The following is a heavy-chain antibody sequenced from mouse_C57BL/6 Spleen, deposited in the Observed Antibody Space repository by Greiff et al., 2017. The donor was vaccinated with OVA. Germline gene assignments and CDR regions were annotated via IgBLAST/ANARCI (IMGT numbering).Heavy chain of an antibody. J-gene: IGHJ3*01. CDR1: GFTSSDYY. Sequence: LVESGGGLVQPGGSLKLSCAASGFTSSDYYMYWVRQTPEKRLEWVAYISNGGGSTYYPDTVKGRFTISRDNAKNTLYLQMSRLKSEDTAMYYCARQELGFFAYWGQGTLVTVSA. D-gene: IGHD4-1*01. CDR3: ARQELGFFAY. V-gene: IGHV5-12*01. CDR2: ISNGGGST.